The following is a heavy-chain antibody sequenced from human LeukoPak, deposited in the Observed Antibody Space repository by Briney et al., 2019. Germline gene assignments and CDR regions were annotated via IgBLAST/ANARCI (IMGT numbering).Heavy chain of an antibody. J-gene: IGHJ6*02. CDR2: ISSSSSYT. V-gene: IGHV3-21*01. CDR1: GFTSSSYS. Sequence: GGSLRLSCAASGFTSSSYSMNWVRQAPGRGLEWVSSISSSSSYTYYADSVKGRFTISRDNAKNSLYLQMNSLRAEDTAVYYCARLTTVTTSYYYYGMDVWGQGTTVTVSS. D-gene: IGHD4-17*01. CDR3: ARLTTVTTSYYYYGMDV.